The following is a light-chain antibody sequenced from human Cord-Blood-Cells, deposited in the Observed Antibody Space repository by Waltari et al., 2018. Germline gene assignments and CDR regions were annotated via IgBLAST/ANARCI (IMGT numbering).Light chain of an antibody. Sequence: EIVFTQSPAPLSLSPGERATLSCRASQSVSSYLAWYQQKPGQAPRLLIYDASNRATGIPARFSGSGSGTDFTLTISSLGPEDFAVYYCQQRSNWPTFGGGTKVEIK. CDR2: DAS. J-gene: IGKJ4*01. CDR1: QSVSSY. V-gene: IGKV3-11*01. CDR3: QQRSNWPT.